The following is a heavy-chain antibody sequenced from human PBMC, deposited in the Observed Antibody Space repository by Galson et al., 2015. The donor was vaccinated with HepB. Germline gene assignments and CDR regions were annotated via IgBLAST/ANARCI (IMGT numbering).Heavy chain of an antibody. D-gene: IGHD3-22*01. CDR1: GFTFSSYA. J-gene: IGHJ4*02. V-gene: IGHV3-23*01. CDR3: AIGPHDCYSSGPFTAFDY. CDR2: IWGGGSST. Sequence: SLRLSCAASGFTFSSYAMSWVRQAPGKGLEWVAAIWGGGSSTYYADSVKGRFTISRDNSKNTLYLQMNSLRAEDTAVYYCAIGPHDCYSSGPFTAFDYWGQGTLVTVSS.